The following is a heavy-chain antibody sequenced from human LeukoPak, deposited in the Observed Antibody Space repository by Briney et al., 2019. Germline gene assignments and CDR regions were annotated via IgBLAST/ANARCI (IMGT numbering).Heavy chain of an antibody. CDR1: GGTFSSYA. D-gene: IGHD6-13*01. CDR3: ARGVAAAGSPYWYYYGMDV. V-gene: IGHV1-69*13. J-gene: IGHJ6*02. Sequence: VASVKVSCKASGGTFSSYAISWVRQATGQGLEWMGGIIPIFGTANYAQKFQGRVTITADESTSTAYMELSSLRSEDTAVYYCARGVAAAGSPYWYYYGMDVWGQGTTVTVSS. CDR2: IIPIFGTA.